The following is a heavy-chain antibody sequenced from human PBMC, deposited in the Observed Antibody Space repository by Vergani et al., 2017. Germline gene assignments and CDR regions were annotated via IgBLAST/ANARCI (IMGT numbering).Heavy chain of an antibody. CDR1: GESIRSGSHY. CDR2: IHTGGST. CDR3: AGSRPDCTSGSRPAF. Sequence: QVKLQESGPGLLKPSQTLSLTCTVSGESIRSGSHYWSWIRQPAGKGPEWIGHIHTGGSTDLNPSFKSRVSISVDTSKSQFSLKLNSVTVADTAVYYRAGSRPDCTSGSRPAFWVQGTLVTVSS. V-gene: IGHV4-61*02. D-gene: IGHD2-8*01. J-gene: IGHJ4*02.